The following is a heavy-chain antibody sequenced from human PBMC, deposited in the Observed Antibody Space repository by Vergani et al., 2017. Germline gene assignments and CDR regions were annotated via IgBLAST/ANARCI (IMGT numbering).Heavy chain of an antibody. Sequence: QVTLRESGPALVKPTQTLTLTCTFSGFSLSTSGMCVSWIRQPPGKALEWLARIDWVADKYYSTSLKTRLTISKDTSNNQVVLTMTNMYPVDTATYYCARTGYSYSKAFYYWAQGTLVTVSS. CDR3: ARTGYSYSKAFYY. CDR1: GFSLSTSGMC. J-gene: IGHJ4*02. D-gene: IGHD5-18*01. V-gene: IGHV2-70*15. CDR2: IDWVADK.